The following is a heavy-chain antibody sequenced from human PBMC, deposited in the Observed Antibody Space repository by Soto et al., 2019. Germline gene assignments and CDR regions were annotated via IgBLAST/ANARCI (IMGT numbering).Heavy chain of an antibody. V-gene: IGHV3-30*18. CDR1: GFTFSSYG. J-gene: IGHJ3*01. D-gene: IGHD3-16*01. CDR3: AKTLPRGAFDL. CDR2: ISYDGSNK. Sequence: QVQLVESGGGVVQPGRSLRLSCAASGFTFSSYGMHWVRQAPGKGLEWVAVISYDGSNKYYADSVKGRFTISRDNSKNTLYLQMNSLRAEDTDVYYCAKTLPRGAFDLWGQGTMVTVSS.